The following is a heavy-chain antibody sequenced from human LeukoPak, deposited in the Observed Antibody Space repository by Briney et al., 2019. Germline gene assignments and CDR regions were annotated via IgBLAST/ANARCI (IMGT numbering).Heavy chain of an antibody. J-gene: IGHJ4*02. CDR3: ARDLITMVRGVKPILGY. Sequence: ASVKVSCKASGYTFTSYGISWVRQAPGQGLEWMVWISAYNGNTNYAQKLQGRGTMTTDTSTSTAYMELRSLRSDDTAVYYCARDLITMVRGVKPILGYWGQGTLVTVSS. CDR1: GYTFTSYG. D-gene: IGHD3-10*01. CDR2: ISAYNGNT. V-gene: IGHV1-18*01.